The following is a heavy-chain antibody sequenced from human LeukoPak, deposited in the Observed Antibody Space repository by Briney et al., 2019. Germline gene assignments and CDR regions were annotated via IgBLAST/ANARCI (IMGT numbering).Heavy chain of an antibody. CDR3: ARTSQYYYDSSGYYYDAFDI. V-gene: IGHV3-72*01. CDR1: GFTFSDHY. Sequence: GGSLRLSCAASGFTFSDHYMDWVRQAPGKGLEWVGRTGNKANSYTTEYAASVKGRFTISRDDSKNSLYLQMNSLKTEDTAVYYCARTSQYYYDSSGYYYDAFDIWGQGTMVTVSS. CDR2: TGNKANSYTT. J-gene: IGHJ3*02. D-gene: IGHD3-22*01.